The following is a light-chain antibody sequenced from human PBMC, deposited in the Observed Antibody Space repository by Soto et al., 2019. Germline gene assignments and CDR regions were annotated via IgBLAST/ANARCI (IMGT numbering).Light chain of an antibody. V-gene: IGKV1-5*01. Sequence: DIQLTQSPSTLSGSVGDRVTITCRASQTISSWFAWYQQKPGTAPKLLIYHASTLESGVPSRFSGSGSGTEFTLTISSLQPDDFATYYCHQYNSYSFGQGTKVDIK. CDR2: HAS. J-gene: IGKJ1*01. CDR1: QTISSW. CDR3: HQYNSYS.